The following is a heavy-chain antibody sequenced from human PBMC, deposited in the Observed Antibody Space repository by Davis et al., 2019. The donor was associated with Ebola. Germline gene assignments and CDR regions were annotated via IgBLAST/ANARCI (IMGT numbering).Heavy chain of an antibody. V-gene: IGHV3-23*01. CDR1: GFTFSSYA. CDR3: AKGVAVAGTSSFDY. J-gene: IGHJ4*02. D-gene: IGHD6-19*01. CDR2: ISGSGGST. Sequence: GESLKISCAASGFTFSSYAMSWVRQAPGKGLEWVSAISGSGGSTYYADSVKGRFTISRDNSKNTLYLQMNSLRAEDTAVYYCAKGVAVAGTSSFDYWDQGTLVTVSS.